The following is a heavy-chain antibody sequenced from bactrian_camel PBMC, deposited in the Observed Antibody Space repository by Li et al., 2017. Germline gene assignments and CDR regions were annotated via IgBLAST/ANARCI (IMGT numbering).Heavy chain of an antibody. CDR3: AEGRGSRGEHCYSLNY. CDR1: GDTFSSSS. CDR2: IGSNDRT. Sequence: HVQLVESGGGAVQAGGSLTLSCAASGDTFSSSSLAWFRQAPGKEREGVACIGSNDRTGYADSVKGRFTISQDSARNTVYLQMNNLQPEDTATYYCAEGRGSRGEHCYSLNYWGRGTQVTVS. V-gene: IGHV3S68*01. J-gene: IGHJ4*01. D-gene: IGHD6*01.